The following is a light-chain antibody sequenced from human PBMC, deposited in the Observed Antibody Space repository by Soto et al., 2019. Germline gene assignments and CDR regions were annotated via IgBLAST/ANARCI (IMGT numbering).Light chain of an antibody. CDR1: SSDVGGYKY. CDR2: GVT. CDR3: ISYRSSSSFV. J-gene: IGLJ1*01. V-gene: IGLV2-14*01. Sequence: QSVLTQPASVSGSPGQSITISCTGTSSDVGGYKYVSWYQQHPGKAPKLIIYGVTNRPSGVSSRFSVSKSGNTASLNISGLQAEDEADYYCISYRSSSSFVFGTGTKLTVL.